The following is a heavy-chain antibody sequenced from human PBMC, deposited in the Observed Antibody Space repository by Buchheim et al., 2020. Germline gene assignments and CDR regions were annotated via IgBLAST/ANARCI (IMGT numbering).Heavy chain of an antibody. Sequence: QVQLVQSGAEVKKPGSSVKVSCKASGGTFSTYAISWMRQAPGQGLEWMGGIIPISGTPNYAQKLQGRVTITADRSTSTAYMELSSLRSEDTAVYYCARDEREYGSGSYYSYYYGMDVWGQGTT. D-gene: IGHD3-10*01. CDR3: ARDEREYGSGSYYSYYYGMDV. J-gene: IGHJ6*02. V-gene: IGHV1-69*06. CDR1: GGTFSTYA. CDR2: IIPISGTP.